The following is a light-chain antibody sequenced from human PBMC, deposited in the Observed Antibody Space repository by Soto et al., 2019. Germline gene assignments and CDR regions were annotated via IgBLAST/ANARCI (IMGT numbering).Light chain of an antibody. CDR3: QQYNTHSPTWT. Sequence: DIHMTQSPSTLSASVGDRVTITCRASQSISSWLAWYQQKPGKAPKLLIYKASSLESGVPSRFSGSGSGTEFTLTISTLQREDFATYYCQQYNTHSPTWTFGQGTKVDI. V-gene: IGKV1-5*03. J-gene: IGKJ1*01. CDR1: QSISSW. CDR2: KAS.